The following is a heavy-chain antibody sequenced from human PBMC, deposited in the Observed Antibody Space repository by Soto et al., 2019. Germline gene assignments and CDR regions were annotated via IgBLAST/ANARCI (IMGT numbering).Heavy chain of an antibody. CDR2: INPSGGST. Sequence: ASVKVSCKASGYTFTNYHMHWVRQAPGQGFEWMGIINPSGGSTTYAQKFQGRVTMTSDTSTSTVYMELSSLRSDDTAVYYCARDSGIVVDGGRWFDPWGQGTLVTVSS. D-gene: IGHD2-15*01. CDR1: GYTFTNYH. V-gene: IGHV1-46*01. J-gene: IGHJ5*02. CDR3: ARDSGIVVDGGRWFDP.